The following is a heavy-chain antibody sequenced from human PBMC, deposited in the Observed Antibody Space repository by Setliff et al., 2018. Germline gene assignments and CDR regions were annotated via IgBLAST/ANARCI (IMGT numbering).Heavy chain of an antibody. Sequence: LSLTCAVYGGSFSGYYWSWLRQPPGKGLEWIGSIYHSGSTYYNPSLKSRATISIDTSKNQFSLKLNSVTAADTAVYYCGRSEAYNWFDPWGQGTLVTVSS. CDR1: GGSFSGYY. CDR3: GRSEAYNWFDP. V-gene: IGHV4-34*01. J-gene: IGHJ5*02. CDR2: IYHSGST.